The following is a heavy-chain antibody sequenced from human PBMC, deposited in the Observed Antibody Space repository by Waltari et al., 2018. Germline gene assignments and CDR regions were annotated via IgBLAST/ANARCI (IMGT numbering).Heavy chain of an antibody. J-gene: IGHJ4*02. CDR3: ASSSMVRGVIIAPFDY. Sequence: QVQLVQSGAEVKKPGSSVKVSCKASGGTFSSYAISWVRQAPGQGLEWVGWIIPIFGTANDAKKFQGRVTMTTDESTSTAYMELSSLRSEDTAVDYCASSSMVRGVIIAPFDYWGQGTLVTVSS. V-gene: IGHV1-69*05. CDR2: IIPIFGTA. D-gene: IGHD3-10*01. CDR1: GGTFSSYA.